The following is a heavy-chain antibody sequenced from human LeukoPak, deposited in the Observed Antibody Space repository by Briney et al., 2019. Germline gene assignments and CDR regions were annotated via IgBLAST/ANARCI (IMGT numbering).Heavy chain of an antibody. D-gene: IGHD3-10*01. J-gene: IGHJ6*02. CDR2: VYYSGST. Sequence: SETLSLTCAVYGGSFSGYYWSWIRQPPGKGLEWIGYVYYSGSTNYNPSLNSRVTISVDTSKNQFSLKLSSVTAADTAVYYCAVSYGSGPYYYYGMDVWGQGTTVTVSS. CDR3: AVSYGSGPYYYYGMDV. V-gene: IGHV4-59*08. CDR1: GGSFSGYY.